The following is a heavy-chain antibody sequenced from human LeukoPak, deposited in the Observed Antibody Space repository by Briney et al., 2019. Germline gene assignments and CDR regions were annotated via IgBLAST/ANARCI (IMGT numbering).Heavy chain of an antibody. V-gene: IGHV4-34*01. J-gene: IGHJ6*02. Sequence: SETLSLTCAVYGGSFSGYYWSWIRQPPGKGLEWIGEINHSGSTNYNPSLKSRVTISVDTSKNQSSLKVSSVTAADTAVYYCATSGRGYYGMDVWGQGTTVTVSS. CDR2: INHSGST. CDR3: ATSGRGYYGMDV. CDR1: GGSFSGYY.